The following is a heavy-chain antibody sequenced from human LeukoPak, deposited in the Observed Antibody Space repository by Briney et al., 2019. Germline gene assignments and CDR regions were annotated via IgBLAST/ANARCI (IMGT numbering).Heavy chain of an antibody. CDR3: ARVVYSYAQPYAFDI. Sequence: SVKVSCKASGYTFASSGISWVRQAPGQGLEWMGAIIPIFETAEYAQKFQGRVTITADESTSTVYMELSSLRSEDTAVYYCARVVYSYAQPYAFDIWGQGTMVIVSS. CDR2: IIPIFETA. D-gene: IGHD3-16*01. CDR1: GYTFASSG. J-gene: IGHJ3*02. V-gene: IGHV1-69*13.